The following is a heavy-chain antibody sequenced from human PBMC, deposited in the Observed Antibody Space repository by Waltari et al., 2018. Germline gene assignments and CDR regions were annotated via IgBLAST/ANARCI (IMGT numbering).Heavy chain of an antibody. J-gene: IGHJ6*04. CDR3: AREGLLPLCYLDV. V-gene: IGHV4-61*02. D-gene: IGHD2-8*01. CDR2: IYTSGST. CDR1: GGSISSGSYY. Sequence: QVQLQESGPGLVKPSQTLSLTCTVSGGSISSGSYYWSWIRQPAGKGLEWIGRIYTSGSTIYNPSLKSRVTISVDTSKNQCSLKLSSVTAADTAVYYCAREGLLPLCYLDVWGKGTTVSVSS.